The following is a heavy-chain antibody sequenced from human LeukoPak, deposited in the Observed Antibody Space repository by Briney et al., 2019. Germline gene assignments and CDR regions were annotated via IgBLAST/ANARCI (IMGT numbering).Heavy chain of an antibody. J-gene: IGHJ4*02. V-gene: IGHV3-33*06. CDR1: GFTFSSYG. D-gene: IGHD3-22*01. CDR3: AKVPSGYSFDY. Sequence: PGRSLRLSCAASGFTFSSYGMHWVRQAPGKGLEWVAVIWYDGSNKYYADSVKGRFTISRDNSKNTLYLQMNSLRAEDTAVYYCAKVPSGYSFDYWGQGTLVTVSS. CDR2: IWYDGSNK.